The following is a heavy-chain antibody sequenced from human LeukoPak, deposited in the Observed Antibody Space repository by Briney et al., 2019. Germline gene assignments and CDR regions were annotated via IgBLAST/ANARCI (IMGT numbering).Heavy chain of an antibody. V-gene: IGHV1-18*01. D-gene: IGHD3-10*01. J-gene: IGHJ4*02. CDR1: GYTFTSYG. CDR2: ISAYNGNT. Sequence: ASVKVSCKASGYTFTSYGVSWVRQAPGQGLEWMGWISAYNGNTNYARKLQGRVTMTTDTSTSTAYMELRSLRSDDTAVYYCAREDYYGSGSYTPLDYWGQGTLVTVPS. CDR3: AREDYYGSGSYTPLDY.